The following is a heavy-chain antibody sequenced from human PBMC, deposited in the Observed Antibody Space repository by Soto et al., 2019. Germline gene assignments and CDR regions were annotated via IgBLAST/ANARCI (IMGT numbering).Heavy chain of an antibody. CDR2: ISSSSSYI. Sequence: VQLVESGGGVVQPGRSLRLSCAASGFTFSSYSMNWVRQAPGKGLEWVSSISSSSSYIYYADSVKGRFTISRDNAKNSLYLQMNSLRAEDTAVYYCASIGGHNDYWGQGTLVTVSS. CDR1: GFTFSSYS. CDR3: ASIGGHNDY. D-gene: IGHD1-20*01. V-gene: IGHV3-21*01. J-gene: IGHJ4*02.